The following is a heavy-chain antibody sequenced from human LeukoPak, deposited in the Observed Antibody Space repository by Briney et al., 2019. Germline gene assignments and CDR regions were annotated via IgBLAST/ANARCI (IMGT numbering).Heavy chain of an antibody. V-gene: IGHV5-51*01. Sequence: GESLKISCKGSGYSFSNYWIGWVRQMPGKGLEWMGVIYPGDSDTRYSPSFQGQVTISADKSISTAYLQWSSLKASDTAMYYCARPLTMVRGSTIDFDYWGQGTLVTVSS. CDR1: GYSFSNYW. CDR2: IYPGDSDT. D-gene: IGHD3-10*01. CDR3: ARPLTMVRGSTIDFDY. J-gene: IGHJ4*02.